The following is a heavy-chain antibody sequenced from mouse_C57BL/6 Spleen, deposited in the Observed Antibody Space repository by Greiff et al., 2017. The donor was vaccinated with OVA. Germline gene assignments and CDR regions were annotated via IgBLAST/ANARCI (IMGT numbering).Heavy chain of an antibody. CDR2: ISAGGSYT. D-gene: IGHD4-1*02. Sequence: EVKLEESGGGLVKPGGSLKLSCAASGFTFSSYAMSWVRQTPEKRLEWVATISAGGSYTYYPDLLKGRFTISRDNAKNNLYLKMSHLKSEDTAMYYCARTTGTSWFAYWGQGTLVTVSA. CDR3: ARTTGTSWFAY. J-gene: IGHJ3*01. CDR1: GFTFSSYA. V-gene: IGHV5-4*03.